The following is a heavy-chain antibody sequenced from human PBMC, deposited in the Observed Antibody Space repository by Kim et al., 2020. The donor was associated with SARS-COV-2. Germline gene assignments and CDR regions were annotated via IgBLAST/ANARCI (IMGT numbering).Heavy chain of an antibody. Sequence: NTDVSSTSSADSVKSRFTISRDNAKNTLFLQMNRLRAEDTAVYYGASLDYWGQGTLVTVSS. CDR2: NTDVSST. J-gene: IGHJ4*02. V-gene: IGHV3-74*01. CDR3: ASLDY.